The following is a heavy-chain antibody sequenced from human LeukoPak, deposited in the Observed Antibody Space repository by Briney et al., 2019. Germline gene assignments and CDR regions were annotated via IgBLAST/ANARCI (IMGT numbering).Heavy chain of an antibody. CDR1: GFTFDDYG. CDR3: ARGLGSGWTYGMDV. CDR2: INWNGSST. J-gene: IGHJ6*02. V-gene: IGHV3-20*01. D-gene: IGHD6-19*01. Sequence: GGSLRLSCAASGFTFDDYGMSWVRQAPGKGLEWVSGINWNGSSTGYADSVKGRFTISRDNAKNSLYLQMNSLRAEDTALYHCARGLGSGWTYGMDVWGQGTTVTVSS.